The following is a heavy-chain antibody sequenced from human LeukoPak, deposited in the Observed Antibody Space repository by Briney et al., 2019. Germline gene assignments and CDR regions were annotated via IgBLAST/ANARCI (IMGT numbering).Heavy chain of an antibody. Sequence: GGSLRLSCAASGFTFTNYVMTWVRQAPGKGLEWVSGISVSGADTYYADSVKGRFTISRDNSKNTVSLRMNSLRAEDSAVYYCASRKEYTTSSVFYWGQGTLVTVSS. CDR1: GFTFTNYV. CDR3: ASRKEYTTSSVFY. V-gene: IGHV3-23*01. D-gene: IGHD6-6*01. J-gene: IGHJ4*02. CDR2: ISVSGADT.